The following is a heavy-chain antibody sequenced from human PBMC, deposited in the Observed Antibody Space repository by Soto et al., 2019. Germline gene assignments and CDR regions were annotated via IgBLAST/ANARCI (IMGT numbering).Heavy chain of an antibody. CDR3: ARSHYDYVWGSYRQSDAFDI. J-gene: IGHJ3*02. CDR2: IYHSGST. Sequence: QLQLQESGSGLVKPSQTLSLTCAVSGGSISSGGYSWSWIRQPPGKGLEWIGYIYHSGSTYYNPSLKRRVPISVDRSKNQFALKLSSVTAADTAVYYCARSHYDYVWGSYRQSDAFDIWGQGTMVTVSS. V-gene: IGHV4-30-2*01. CDR1: GGSISSGGYS. D-gene: IGHD3-16*02.